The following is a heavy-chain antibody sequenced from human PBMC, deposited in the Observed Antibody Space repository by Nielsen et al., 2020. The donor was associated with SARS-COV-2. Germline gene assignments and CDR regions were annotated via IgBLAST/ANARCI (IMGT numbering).Heavy chain of an antibody. V-gene: IGHV3-11*05. CDR1: GFTFSDYY. D-gene: IGHD4-17*01. CDR2: ISSSSSYT. J-gene: IGHJ2*01. Sequence: SCAASGFTFSDYYMSWIRQAPGKGLEWVSYISSSSSYTNYADSVKGRFTISRDNAKNSLYLQMNSLRAEDTAVYYCARGDNYGDRSYWYFDLWGRGTLVTVSS. CDR3: ARGDNYGDRSYWYFDL.